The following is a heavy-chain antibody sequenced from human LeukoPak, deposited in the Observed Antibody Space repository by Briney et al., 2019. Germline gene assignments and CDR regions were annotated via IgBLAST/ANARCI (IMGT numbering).Heavy chain of an antibody. D-gene: IGHD5-24*01. V-gene: IGHV4-39*01. CDR3: VRHISTNTGYFDS. Sequence: SETLSLTCTVSGGSINSHSYYWGWIRQPPGKGLEWIGSVYYDGTPYSNPSLKTRVGVFVDTSRDQFSLDLDFVTAADTALYYCVRHISTNTGYFDSCGQGTLVSVSS. CDR1: GGSINSHSYY. J-gene: IGHJ4*02. CDR2: VYYDGTP.